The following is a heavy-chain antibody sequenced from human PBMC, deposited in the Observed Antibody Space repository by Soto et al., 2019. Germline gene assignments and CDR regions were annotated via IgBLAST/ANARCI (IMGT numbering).Heavy chain of an antibody. CDR2: ISYDGSNK. V-gene: IGHV3-30-3*01. Sequence: QVQLVESGGGVVQPGRSLRLSCAASGFTFSSYAMHWIRQAPGKGLEWVAVISYDGSNKYYADSVKGRFTISRDNSKNTLYLQMNSLRAEDTAVYYCARDPLWGTVMVLWYFDLWGRGTLVTVSS. CDR1: GFTFSSYA. D-gene: IGHD5-18*01. J-gene: IGHJ2*01. CDR3: ARDPLWGTVMVLWYFDL.